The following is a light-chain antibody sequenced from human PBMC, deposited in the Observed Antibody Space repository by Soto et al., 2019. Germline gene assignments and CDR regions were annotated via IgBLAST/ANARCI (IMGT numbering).Light chain of an antibody. CDR1: SSNIGSNT. V-gene: IGLV1-44*01. CDR3: AAWDDGLKGVV. Sequence: QSVLTQPPSASGTPGQRVTISCSGSSSNIGSNTVNWYQQLPGTAPKLLIYSNNQRPSGVPDRFSGSKSGTSASLATRGLQSEDEADYYCAAWDDGLKGVVFGGGTKLTVL. CDR2: SNN. J-gene: IGLJ2*01.